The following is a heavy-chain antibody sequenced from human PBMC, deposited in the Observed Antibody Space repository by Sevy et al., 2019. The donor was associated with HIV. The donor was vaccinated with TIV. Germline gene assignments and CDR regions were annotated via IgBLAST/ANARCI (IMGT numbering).Heavy chain of an antibody. CDR2: ISPNGGST. D-gene: IGHD1-1*01. J-gene: IGHJ4*02. Sequence: GGSLRLSCAASGFAFSDSNMHWVRQTPGKGLEWLAIISPNGGSTHYGDPVEGRFTISRDNSKNTLNLQMNSLRPEDTAVYYCARDWNWNFDFWGQGTMVTVSS. CDR1: GFAFSDSN. V-gene: IGHV3-30-3*01. CDR3: ARDWNWNFDF.